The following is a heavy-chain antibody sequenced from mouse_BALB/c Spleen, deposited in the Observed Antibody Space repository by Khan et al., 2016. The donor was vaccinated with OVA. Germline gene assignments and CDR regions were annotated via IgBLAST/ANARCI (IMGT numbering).Heavy chain of an antibody. J-gene: IGHJ2*01. Sequence: EVQLVESGPGLVKPSQSLSLTCTVTGYSITSGCGWNWIRQFPGNKLECMGYISYSGCTNYHQSLKSRIYITRDTSKNQFFLQLNSVTTEDTATYECDRTARINYWGQGTTLTVS. D-gene: IGHD1-2*01. CDR2: ISYSGCT. V-gene: IGHV3-2*02. CDR1: GYSITSGCG. CDR3: DRTARINY.